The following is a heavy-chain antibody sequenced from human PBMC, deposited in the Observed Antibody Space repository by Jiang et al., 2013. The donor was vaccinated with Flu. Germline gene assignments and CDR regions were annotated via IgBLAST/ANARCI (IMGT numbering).Heavy chain of an antibody. J-gene: IGHJ4*02. CDR3: TRDIAPHASPDY. D-gene: IGHD3-16*02. CDR1: GYNFGDYA. Sequence: GLVKPGRSLRLXCTVSGYNFGDYAMSWFRQAPGRAGVVGFIRTNAFGGTTEYAASVQGRFTISRDDSKSTAFLQMSSLKTEDTAVYFCTRDIAPHASPDYWGQGTLVTVSS. CDR2: IRTNAFGGTT. V-gene: IGHV3-49*05.